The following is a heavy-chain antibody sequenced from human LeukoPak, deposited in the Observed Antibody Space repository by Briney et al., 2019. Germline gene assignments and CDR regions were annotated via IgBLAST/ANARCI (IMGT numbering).Heavy chain of an antibody. J-gene: IGHJ3*02. Sequence: SETLSLTCSVSGSSISSNYWSWIRQPPGKGLEWIGYIYYSGSINYNPSLKSRVTISVDTSKNQFSLKLRSVTAADTAVYYCARDGHSSGWSAAFDIWGQGTMVTVS. V-gene: IGHV4-59*01. CDR1: GSSISSNY. CDR3: ARDGHSSGWSAAFDI. D-gene: IGHD6-19*01. CDR2: IYYSGSI.